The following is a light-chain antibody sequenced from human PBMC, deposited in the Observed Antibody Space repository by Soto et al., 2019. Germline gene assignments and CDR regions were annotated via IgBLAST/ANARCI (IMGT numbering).Light chain of an antibody. J-gene: IGLJ1*01. CDR3: CSNAGSYTHV. CDR2: DVS. V-gene: IGLV2-11*01. Sequence: HSVLTQPRSVSGSPGQSVTISCTGTSSDVGGYNYVSWYQQHPGKAPKLMIYDVSKRPSGVPDRFSGSKSGNTASLTISGLQAEDEADYYCCSNAGSYTHVFGTGTKLTVL. CDR1: SSDVGGYNY.